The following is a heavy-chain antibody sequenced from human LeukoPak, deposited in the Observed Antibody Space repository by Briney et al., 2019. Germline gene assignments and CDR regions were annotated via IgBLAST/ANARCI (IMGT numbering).Heavy chain of an antibody. Sequence: SETLSLTCTVSGCSISSYYWSWIRQPPGKGLEWIGYIYYSGSTNYNPSLKSRVAISVDTSKNQFSLKLSSVTAADTAVYYCAREGTARGYSYGLDYWGQGTLVTVSS. D-gene: IGHD5-18*01. CDR3: AREGTARGYSYGLDY. J-gene: IGHJ4*02. V-gene: IGHV4-59*01. CDR1: GCSISSYY. CDR2: IYYSGST.